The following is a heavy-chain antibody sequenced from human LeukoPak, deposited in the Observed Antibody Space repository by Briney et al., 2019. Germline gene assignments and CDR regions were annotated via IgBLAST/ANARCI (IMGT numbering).Heavy chain of an antibody. Sequence: SETLSLTCTVSGGSIGSGTYYWGWIRQSPGKGLEWIGSIFYSGSTNYNPSLKSRVTISVDTSKNQFSLKLSSVTAADTAVYYCARVGNPLVTVFAWFDPWGQGTLVTVSS. CDR2: IFYSGST. D-gene: IGHD3-3*01. J-gene: IGHJ5*02. CDR1: GGSIGSGTYY. V-gene: IGHV4-39*07. CDR3: ARVGNPLVTVFAWFDP.